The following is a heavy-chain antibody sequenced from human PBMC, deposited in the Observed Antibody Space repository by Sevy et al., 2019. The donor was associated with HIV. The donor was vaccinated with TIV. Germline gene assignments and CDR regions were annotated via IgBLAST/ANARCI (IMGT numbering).Heavy chain of an antibody. CDR3: ARDDGNYYFHY. J-gene: IGHJ4*02. Sequence: GGSLRLSCAASGFTFSKYWMGWVRQAPGKGLEWVANIKQDAGQKYYVDSVKGRFTISRDNAMNSLYLQMNSLRAEDTAVYFCARDDGNYYFHYGGQGTLVTVSS. D-gene: IGHD1-7*01. CDR2: IKQDAGQK. CDR1: GFTFSKYW. V-gene: IGHV3-7*01.